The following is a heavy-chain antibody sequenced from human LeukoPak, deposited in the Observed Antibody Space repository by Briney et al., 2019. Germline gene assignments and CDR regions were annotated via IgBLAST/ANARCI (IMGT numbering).Heavy chain of an antibody. CDR1: GYSISSGYY. J-gene: IGHJ5*02. Sequence: SETLCLTCAVSGYSISSGYYWSWIRQPPGKGQEWSGSIYHSGSTYYNPSLKSRVTISVDTSKNQFSLKLSSVTATDTAVYYCARDDLLDVVVPAAHNWFHPWGQGTLVTVSS. CDR3: ARDDLLDVVVPAAHNWFHP. V-gene: IGHV4-38-2*02. D-gene: IGHD2-2*01. CDR2: IYHSGST.